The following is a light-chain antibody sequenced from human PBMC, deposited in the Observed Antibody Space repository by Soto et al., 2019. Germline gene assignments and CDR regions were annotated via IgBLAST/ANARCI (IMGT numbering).Light chain of an antibody. CDR1: QSVCSTC. Sequence: EIVLTQSPGTLSLSPGERATLSCRASQSVCSTCLAWYQQKPGQAPRLLLYGVSSRATGIPDRFSGSGSGTDFTLTITRLEPEDFAVYFCQQYGNSPLTFGGGTKVEIK. CDR2: GVS. J-gene: IGKJ4*01. V-gene: IGKV3-20*01. CDR3: QQYGNSPLT.